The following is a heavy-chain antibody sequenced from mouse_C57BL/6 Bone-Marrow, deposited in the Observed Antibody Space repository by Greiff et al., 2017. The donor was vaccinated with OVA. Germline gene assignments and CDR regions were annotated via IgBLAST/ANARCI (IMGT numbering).Heavy chain of an antibody. Sequence: VKLVESGAELARPGASVKMSCKASGYTFTSYTMHWVKQRPGQGLEWIGYLNPSSGYTKYNQKFKDKATLTADKSSSTAYMQLSSLTSEDSAVYYCAREDGNWFAYWGQGTLVTVSA. D-gene: IGHD2-1*01. J-gene: IGHJ3*01. CDR2: LNPSSGYT. CDR1: GYTFTSYT. V-gene: IGHV1-4*01. CDR3: AREDGNWFAY.